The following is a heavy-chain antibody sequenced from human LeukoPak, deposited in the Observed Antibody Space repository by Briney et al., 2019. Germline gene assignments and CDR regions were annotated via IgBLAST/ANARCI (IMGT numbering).Heavy chain of an antibody. J-gene: IGHJ4*02. D-gene: IGHD4-11*01. V-gene: IGHV3-66*01. CDR2: IYSGGST. CDR3: ASEGTV. Sequence: GRSLRLSCAASGFTVSSNSMSWVRQAPGKGLEWVSIIYSGGSTYNADSVKGRFTISRDNSKNTLYLQMNSLRAEDTAVYYCASEGTVRGQGTLVTVSS. CDR1: GFTVSSNS.